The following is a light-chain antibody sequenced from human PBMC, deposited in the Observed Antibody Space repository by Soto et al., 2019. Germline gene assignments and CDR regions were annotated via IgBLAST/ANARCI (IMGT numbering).Light chain of an antibody. Sequence: EIVLTQSPGTLYFSQVERSILSFSASQSVSSSYLAWYQQRPGQAPRLLIYGASTRATGVPDRFRGSGSGTDFTLTVSRLEPEDFAVYYCQQYGNSPGTFGQGTKVDIK. CDR3: QQYGNSPGT. CDR2: GAS. J-gene: IGKJ1*01. CDR1: QSVSSSY. V-gene: IGKV3-20*01.